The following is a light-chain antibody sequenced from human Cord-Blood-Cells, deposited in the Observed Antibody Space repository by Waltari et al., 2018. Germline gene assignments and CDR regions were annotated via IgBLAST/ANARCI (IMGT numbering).Light chain of an antibody. CDR3: QQYGSSPLT. J-gene: IGKJ3*01. CDR2: GAS. Sequence: EIVLTQSPGSLSLSPGERANLSCRASQSVSSSYLAWYQQKPGQAPRLLIYGASSRSTGIPDRFSGSGSGTDFTLTISRLEPEDFAVYYWQQYGSSPLTFDPGTKVDIK. CDR1: QSVSSSY. V-gene: IGKV3-20*01.